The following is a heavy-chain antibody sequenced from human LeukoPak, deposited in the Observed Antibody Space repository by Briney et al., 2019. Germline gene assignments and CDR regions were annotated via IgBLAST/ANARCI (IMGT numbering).Heavy chain of an antibody. CDR2: MNPNSGNT. CDR3: ARVGYCSTTNCRSWFDP. J-gene: IGHJ5*02. D-gene: IGHD2-2*01. CDR1: GYTFTSYD. Sequence: ASXKVSCKASGYTFTSYDINWVRQATGQGLEWMGWMNPNSGNTGYAQKFQGRVTMTRNTSISTAYMELSSLRSEDTAVYYCARVGYCSTTNCRSWFDPWGQGTLVTVSS. V-gene: IGHV1-8*01.